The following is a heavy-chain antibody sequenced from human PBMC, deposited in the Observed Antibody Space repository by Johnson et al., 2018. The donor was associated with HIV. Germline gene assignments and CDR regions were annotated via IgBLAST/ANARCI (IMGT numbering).Heavy chain of an antibody. J-gene: IGHJ3*01. CDR2: VYSDGTT. Sequence: EVQLVESGGGVVRPGGSLRLSCAASGFTVSTNYMSWVRQAPGRGLEWVSVVYSDGTTYYADSVKGRFTISRDNSKNTVYLQMNSLRVEDTAVYFCAGEDDAFDFWGQGTMVTVSS. CDR3: AGEDDAFDF. CDR1: GFTVSTNY. V-gene: IGHV3-66*01.